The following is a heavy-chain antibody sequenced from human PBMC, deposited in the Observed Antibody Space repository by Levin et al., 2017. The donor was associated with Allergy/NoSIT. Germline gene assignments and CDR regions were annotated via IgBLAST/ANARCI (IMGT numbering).Heavy chain of an antibody. J-gene: IGHJ6*02. CDR2: ISSSGSTI. D-gene: IGHD3-9*01. Sequence: GESLKISCAASGFTFSDYYMSWIRQAPGKGLEWVSYISSSGSTIYYADSVKGRFTISRDNAKNSLYLQMNSLRAEDTAVYYCARDSRLRYFDGGYYYYYGMDVWGQGTTVTVSS. CDR1: GFTFSDYY. V-gene: IGHV3-11*01. CDR3: ARDSRLRYFDGGYYYYYGMDV.